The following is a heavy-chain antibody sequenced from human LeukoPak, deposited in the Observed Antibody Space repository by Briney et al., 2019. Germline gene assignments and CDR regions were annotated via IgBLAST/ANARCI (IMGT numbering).Heavy chain of an antibody. Sequence: SETLSLTCTVSGGSISSYYWSWIRQPPGKGLEWIGYIYYSGSTNYNPSLKSRVTISVDTSKNQFSLKLSSVTAADTAVYYCARGRLLWFGELSWGMDVWGQGTTVTVSS. J-gene: IGHJ6*02. D-gene: IGHD3-10*01. V-gene: IGHV4-59*12. CDR1: GGSISSYY. CDR2: IYYSGST. CDR3: ARGRLLWFGELSWGMDV.